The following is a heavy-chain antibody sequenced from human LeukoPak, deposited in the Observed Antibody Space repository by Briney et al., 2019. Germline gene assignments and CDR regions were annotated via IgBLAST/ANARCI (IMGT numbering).Heavy chain of an antibody. D-gene: IGHD2-2*01. CDR2: ISSSSSYI. J-gene: IGHJ6*02. Sequence: GGSPRLSCAASGFTFSSYSMNWVRQAPGKGLEWVSSISSSSSYIYYADSVKGRFTISRDNAKNSLYLQMNSLRAEDTAVYYCARGYCSSTSCRILGYYYGMDVWGQGTTVTVSS. CDR3: ARGYCSSTSCRILGYYYGMDV. CDR1: GFTFSSYS. V-gene: IGHV3-21*01.